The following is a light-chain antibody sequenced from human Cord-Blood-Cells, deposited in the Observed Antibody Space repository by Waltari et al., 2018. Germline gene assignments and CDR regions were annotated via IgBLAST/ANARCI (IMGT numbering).Light chain of an antibody. CDR3: AAWDDSLNGYV. CDR2: SNN. J-gene: IGLJ1*01. V-gene: IGLV1-44*01. CDR1: SSNIGSNT. Sequence: QSVLTQSPSASGTPGQRVTISCSGSSSNIGSNTVNWYQQLPGTAPKLLIYSNNQRPSGVPDRFFGPQSCTSASLAISGLQSEGEADYYCAAWDDSLNGYVFGTWTKVTVL.